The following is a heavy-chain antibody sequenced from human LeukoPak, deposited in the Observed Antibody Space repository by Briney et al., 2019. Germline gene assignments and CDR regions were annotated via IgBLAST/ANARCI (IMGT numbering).Heavy chain of an antibody. Sequence: PGGSLRLSCAVSEFTFSTYAMAWVRQAPGKGLEWVSGISGSGGATYYADSVKGRFTISRDNSYNTLYLQMNNLRADDTAAYYCTTHRTGPPYGLDVWGQGTTVTVSS. CDR1: EFTFSTYA. CDR2: ISGSGGAT. CDR3: TTHRTGPPYGLDV. V-gene: IGHV3-23*01. J-gene: IGHJ6*02.